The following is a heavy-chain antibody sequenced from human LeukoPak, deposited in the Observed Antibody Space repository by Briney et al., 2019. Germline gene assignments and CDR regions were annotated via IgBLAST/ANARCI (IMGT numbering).Heavy chain of an antibody. CDR2: ISWNSGSI. J-gene: IGHJ5*02. CDR1: GFTFDDYA. Sequence: GGSLRLSCAASGFTFDDYAMHWVRQAPGKGLEWVSGISWNSGSIAYADSVKGRFTISRVNGKKSLYLQMNSLRTEDTAFYYCAKGVTGSYLKWFDPWGQGTLVTVSS. D-gene: IGHD1-26*01. V-gene: IGHV3-9*01. CDR3: AKGVTGSYLKWFDP.